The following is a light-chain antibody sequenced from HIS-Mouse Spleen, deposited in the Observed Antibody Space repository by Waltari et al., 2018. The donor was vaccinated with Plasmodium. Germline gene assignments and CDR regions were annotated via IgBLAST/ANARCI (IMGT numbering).Light chain of an antibody. CDR1: QSVSSN. V-gene: IGKV3-15*01. Sequence: EIVMTQSPATLSVSPGERATLSCRASQSVSSNLAWYQQKPVQAPRLLIYGASTRATGIPARFGGSGSGTEFTLTISSLQSEDFAVYYCQQYNNWSFTFGPGTKVDIK. CDR3: QQYNNWSFT. CDR2: GAS. J-gene: IGKJ3*01.